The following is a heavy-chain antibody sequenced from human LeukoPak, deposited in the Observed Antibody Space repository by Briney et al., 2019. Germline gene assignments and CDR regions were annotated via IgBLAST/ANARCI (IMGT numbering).Heavy chain of an antibody. V-gene: IGHV3-30-3*01. CDR2: ISYDGSNK. CDR3: ARANYGSGSGGVS. J-gene: IGHJ5*02. CDR1: GFTFSSYA. Sequence: GRSLRLSCAASGFTFSSYAMHWVRQAPGKGLEWVAVISYDGSNKYYADSVKGRFTISRDNSKNTLYLQMNSLRAGDTAVYYCARANYGSGSGGVSWGQGTLVTVSS. D-gene: IGHD3-10*01.